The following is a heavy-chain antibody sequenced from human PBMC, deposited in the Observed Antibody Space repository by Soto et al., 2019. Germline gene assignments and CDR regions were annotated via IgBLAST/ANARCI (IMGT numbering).Heavy chain of an antibody. V-gene: IGHV3-11*01. J-gene: IGHJ4*02. CDR2: ISSSGSTI. CDR1: GFTFSDYY. CDR3: ARVSGCSGGSCYSGLGDFYFDY. D-gene: IGHD2-15*01. Sequence: GGSLRLSCAASGFTFSDYYMSWIRQAPGKGLEWVSYISSSGSTIYYADSVKGRFTISRDNAKNSLYLQMNSLRAEDTAVYYCARVSGCSGGSCYSGLGDFYFDYWGQGTLVTVSS.